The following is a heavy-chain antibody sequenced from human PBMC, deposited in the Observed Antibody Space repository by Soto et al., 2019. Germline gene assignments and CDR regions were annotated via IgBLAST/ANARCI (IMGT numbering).Heavy chain of an antibody. CDR2: ISYDGSNK. Sequence: SGGSRRLSCAASGFTFSSYAMHWVRQAPGKGLEWVAVISYDGSNKYYADSVKGRFTISRDNSKNTLYLQMNSLRAEDTAVYYCARVRGVVVLRDLFDYWGQGTLVTVSS. CDR1: GFTFSSYA. D-gene: IGHD2-15*01. J-gene: IGHJ4*02. CDR3: ARVRGVVVLRDLFDY. V-gene: IGHV3-30-3*01.